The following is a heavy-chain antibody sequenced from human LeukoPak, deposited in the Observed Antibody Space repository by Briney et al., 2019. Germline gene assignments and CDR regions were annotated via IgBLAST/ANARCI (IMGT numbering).Heavy chain of an antibody. CDR3: AKDAYWFGELGRGYYYYYMDV. CDR1: GYTFKGYG. Sequence: GGSLRLSCEASGYTFKGYGLTWVRQAPGKGLEWVSGISGSGGSGGRTYYADSVRGRFTISRDSSEKTLYLQMNSLRAEDTAVYYCAKDAYWFGELGRGYYYYYMDVWGKGTTVTISS. CDR2: ISGSGGSGGRT. D-gene: IGHD3-10*01. V-gene: IGHV3-23*01. J-gene: IGHJ6*03.